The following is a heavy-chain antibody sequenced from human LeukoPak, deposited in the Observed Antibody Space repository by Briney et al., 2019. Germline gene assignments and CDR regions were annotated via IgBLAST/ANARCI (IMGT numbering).Heavy chain of an antibody. J-gene: IGHJ3*02. D-gene: IGHD3-22*01. V-gene: IGHV1-69*04. CDR1: GGTFSSYA. CDR3: ARGYDSSGYYDAFDI. Sequence: SVKVSCKASGGTFSSYAISWVRQAPGQGLEWMGRIIPILGIANYAQKFQGRVTITADKSTSTAYMELSSLRSEDTAVYYCARGYDSSGYYDAFDIWGQGTMVTVSS. CDR2: IIPILGIA.